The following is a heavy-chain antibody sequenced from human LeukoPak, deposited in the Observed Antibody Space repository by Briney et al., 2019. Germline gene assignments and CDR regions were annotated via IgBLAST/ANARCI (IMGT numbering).Heavy chain of an antibody. Sequence: GRSLRLSCAASGFTFSSYAMHGVRQAPGKGVEGVAVISYDGSNKYYADSVKGRFTISRDNSKNTLYLQMNSLRAEDTAVYYCARDSFLVAAAGTGNLDYWGQGTLVTVSS. J-gene: IGHJ4*02. V-gene: IGHV3-30-3*01. D-gene: IGHD6-13*01. CDR3: ARDSFLVAAAGTGNLDY. CDR1: GFTFSSYA. CDR2: ISYDGSNK.